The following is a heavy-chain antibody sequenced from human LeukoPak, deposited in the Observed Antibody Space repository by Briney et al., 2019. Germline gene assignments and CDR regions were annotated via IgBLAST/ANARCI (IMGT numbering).Heavy chain of an antibody. J-gene: IGHJ4*02. CDR3: ARAGAAAGTPFDY. V-gene: IGHV1-18*01. D-gene: IGHD6-13*01. CDR2: ISGYNGDT. CDR1: GYTFTSYG. Sequence: GASVKVSCTASGYTFTSYGITWVRQAPGQGLEWMGWISGYNGDTNYAQKFQGRVTLTTDTSTGTAYMELRSLRSDDTAVYYCARAGAAAGTPFDYWGQGTLVTVSS.